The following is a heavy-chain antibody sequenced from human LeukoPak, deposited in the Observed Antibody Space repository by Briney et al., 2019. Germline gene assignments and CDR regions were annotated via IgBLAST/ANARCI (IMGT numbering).Heavy chain of an antibody. CDR1: GYTFTVYW. D-gene: IGHD6-13*01. V-gene: IGHV1-2*02. Sequence: ASVKVSCKASGYTFTVYWMHWVRQAPGKGLEWMGWINPNSGATNYAQKFQGRVTMTRDTSISTAYMELSSLRSDDTAVYYCMRGGGSSWFDSWGQGTLVTVSS. CDR3: MRGGGSSWFDS. CDR2: INPNSGAT. J-gene: IGHJ5*01.